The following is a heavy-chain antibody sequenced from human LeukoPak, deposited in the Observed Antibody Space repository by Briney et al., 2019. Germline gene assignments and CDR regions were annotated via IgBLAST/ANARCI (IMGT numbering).Heavy chain of an antibody. Sequence: ASVKVSCKVSGYTLTELSMHWVRQAPGKGLEWMGGFDPEDGETIYAQKFQGRVTMTEDTSTDTAYMELSSLRSEDTAVYYCATLLVVVPAAMPFAFDIWGQGTMVTVSS. V-gene: IGHV1-24*01. CDR3: ATLLVVVPAAMPFAFDI. J-gene: IGHJ3*02. D-gene: IGHD2-2*01. CDR1: GYTLTELS. CDR2: FDPEDGET.